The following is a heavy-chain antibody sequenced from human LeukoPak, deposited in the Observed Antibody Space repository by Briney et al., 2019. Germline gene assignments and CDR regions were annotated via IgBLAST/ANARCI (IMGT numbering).Heavy chain of an antibody. CDR3: ARDQGTAHDAYDI. D-gene: IGHD1-7*01. J-gene: IGHJ3*02. V-gene: IGHV3-21*01. CDR2: ITSSSTFI. Sequence: PGGSLRLSCAASGFTFSTYSMDWVRQAPGKGLEWVSSITSSSTFIYYADSVKGRFTISRDNAKNSLYLQMNSLRDEDTAVYYCARDQGTAHDAYDIWGQGTMVTVSS. CDR1: GFTFSTYS.